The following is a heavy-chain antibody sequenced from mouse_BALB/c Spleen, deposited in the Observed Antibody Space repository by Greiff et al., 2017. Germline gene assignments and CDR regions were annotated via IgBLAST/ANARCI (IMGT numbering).Heavy chain of an antibody. CDR1: GFTFSSFG. CDR3: ARSGRYYAMDY. D-gene: IGHD3-2*02. CDR2: ISSGSSTI. V-gene: IGHV5-17*02. J-gene: IGHJ4*01. Sequence: EVKLVESGGGLVQPGGSRTLSCAASGFTFSSFGMHWVRQAPEKGLEWVAYISSGSSTIYYADTVKGRFTISRDNPKNTLFLQMTSLRSEDTAMYYCARSGRYYAMDYWGQGTSVTVSS.